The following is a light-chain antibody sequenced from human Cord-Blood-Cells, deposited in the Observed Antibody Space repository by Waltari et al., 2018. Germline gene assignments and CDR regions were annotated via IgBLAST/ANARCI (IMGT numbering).Light chain of an antibody. Sequence: QSALTQPASVSGSPGQSITISCTGTSSDVGGYNYVSCYQQHPGKAPKLMIYDVSTRPSGVSNRFSGSKSGNTASLTISGLQAEDEADYYCSSYTSSSTLVFGGGTKLTVL. J-gene: IGLJ2*01. CDR3: SSYTSSSTLV. CDR1: SSDVGGYNY. CDR2: DVS. V-gene: IGLV2-14*01.